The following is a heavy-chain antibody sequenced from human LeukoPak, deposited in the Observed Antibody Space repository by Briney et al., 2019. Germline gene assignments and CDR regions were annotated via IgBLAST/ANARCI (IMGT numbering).Heavy chain of an antibody. D-gene: IGHD2-8*01. J-gene: IGHJ6*03. CDR2: IYHSGST. CDR1: GYSISSGYY. V-gene: IGHV4-38-2*02. CDR3: ARNGDYCIDV. Sequence: SETLSLTCTVSGYSISSGYYWGWIRQPPGKGLEWIGSIYHSGSTYYNPSLKARVTISVDKPKNQFSLKLSSVTAADTAVYYCARNGDYCIDVWGKGTTVTVS.